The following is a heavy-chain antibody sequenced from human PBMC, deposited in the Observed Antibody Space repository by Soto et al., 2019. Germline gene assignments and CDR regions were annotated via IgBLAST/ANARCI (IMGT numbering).Heavy chain of an antibody. J-gene: IGHJ4*02. CDR3: ARQGVMSKKIDY. CDR1: GGSISSSSYY. D-gene: IGHD2-21*01. CDR2: IYYSGST. Sequence: PSETLSLTCTVSGGSISSSSYYWGWIRQPPGKGLEWIGSIYYSGSTYYNPSLKSRVTISVDTSKSQFSLKLSSVTAADTAVYYCARQGVMSKKIDYWGQGTLVTVSS. V-gene: IGHV4-39*01.